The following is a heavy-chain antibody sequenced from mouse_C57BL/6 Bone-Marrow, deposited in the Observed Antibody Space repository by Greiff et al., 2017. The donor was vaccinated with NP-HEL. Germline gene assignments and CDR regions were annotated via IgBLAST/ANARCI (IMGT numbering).Heavy chain of an antibody. Sequence: QVQLQQSGAELAKPGASVKLSCKASGYTFTSYWMHWVKQRPGQGLEWIGYINPSSGYTKYNQKFKDKATLTADKSSSTAYMQLSSLTYEDSAVYYCAMPIYSNYVDYYAMDYWGQGTSVTVSS. D-gene: IGHD2-5*01. CDR3: AMPIYSNYVDYYAMDY. V-gene: IGHV1-7*01. J-gene: IGHJ4*01. CDR2: INPSSGYT. CDR1: GYTFTSYW.